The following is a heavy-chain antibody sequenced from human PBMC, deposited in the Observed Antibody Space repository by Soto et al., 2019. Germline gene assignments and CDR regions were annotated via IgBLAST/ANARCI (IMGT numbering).Heavy chain of an antibody. Sequence: SVKVSCKASGGTFSSYAISWVRQAPGQGLEWMGGIIPIFGTANYAQKFQGRVTITADESTSTAYMELSSLRSEDTAVYYCARWLKFRYYGMDVWGQGTQVTVSS. CDR3: ARWLKFRYYGMDV. D-gene: IGHD5-12*01. V-gene: IGHV1-69*13. CDR2: IIPIFGTA. CDR1: GGTFSSYA. J-gene: IGHJ6*02.